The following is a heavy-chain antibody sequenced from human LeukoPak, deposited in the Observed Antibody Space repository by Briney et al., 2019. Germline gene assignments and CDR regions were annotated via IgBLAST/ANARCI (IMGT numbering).Heavy chain of an antibody. J-gene: IGHJ4*02. CDR2: ISGSGGST. V-gene: IGHV3-23*01. D-gene: IGHD2-2*01. Sequence: GGSLRLSRAASGFTFSSYAMSWVRQAPGKGLEWVSAISGSGGSTYYADSVKGRFTISRDNSKNTLYLQMNSLRAEDTAVYYCAKDLEDIVVVPAAIDYWGQGTLVTVSS. CDR3: AKDLEDIVVVPAAIDY. CDR1: GFTFSSYA.